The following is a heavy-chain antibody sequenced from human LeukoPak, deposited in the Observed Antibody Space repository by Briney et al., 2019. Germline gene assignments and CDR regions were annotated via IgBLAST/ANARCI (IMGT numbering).Heavy chain of an antibody. CDR3: GRLPGYKAVAGTGFFDY. CDR1: GFTFSSYS. J-gene: IGHJ4*02. Sequence: GGSLRLSCAASGFTFSSYSMNWVRQAPGKGLEWVSSISSSSSYIYYADSVKGRFTISRDNAKNSLYLQMNSLRAEDTAVYYCGRLPGYKAVAGTGFFDYWGQGTLVTVPS. D-gene: IGHD6-19*01. CDR2: ISSSSSYI. V-gene: IGHV3-21*01.